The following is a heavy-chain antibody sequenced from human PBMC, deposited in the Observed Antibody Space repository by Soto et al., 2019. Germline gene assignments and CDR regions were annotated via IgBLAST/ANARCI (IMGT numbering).Heavy chain of an antibody. J-gene: IGHJ4*02. CDR1: GFTFSNYA. CDR3: ARYRGDGSGSYYIVY. CDR2: ISYDGNNK. Sequence: QVQLVESGGGVVQPGRSLRLSCAASGFTFSNYAMHWVRQAPGKGLEWVSVISYDGNNKKYADSVKGRFTISRDSSKNTLYLQMNSLRAEDTAVYYCARYRGDGSGSYYIVYWGQGTLVTVSS. V-gene: IGHV3-30-3*01. D-gene: IGHD3-10*01.